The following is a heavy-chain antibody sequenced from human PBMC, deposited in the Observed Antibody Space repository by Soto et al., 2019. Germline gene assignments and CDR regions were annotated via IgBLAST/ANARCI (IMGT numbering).Heavy chain of an antibody. CDR2: INHGGST. V-gene: IGHV4-34*01. Sequence: SETLSLTCAVYGGSFSGYYWSWIRQPPGKGLEWIGEINHGGSTNYNPSLKSRVTISVDTSKNQFSLKLSSVTAADTAVYYCARDYGSGSYYYYYGMDVWGQGTTVTVSS. CDR1: GGSFSGYY. CDR3: ARDYGSGSYYYYYGMDV. D-gene: IGHD3-10*01. J-gene: IGHJ6*02.